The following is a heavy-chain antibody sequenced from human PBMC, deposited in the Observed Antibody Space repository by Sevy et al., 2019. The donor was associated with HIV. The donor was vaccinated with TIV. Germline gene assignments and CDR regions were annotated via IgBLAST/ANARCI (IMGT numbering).Heavy chain of an antibody. CDR3: AKVGATPRPYYYYYMDV. V-gene: IGHV3-23*01. Sequence: GGSLRLSCAASGFTFSSYAMSWVRQAPGKGLEWVSAISGSGGSTYCADSVKGRFTISRDNSKNTLYLQMNSLRAEDTAVYYCAKVGATPRPYYYYYMDVWGKGTTVTVSS. D-gene: IGHD1-26*01. CDR2: ISGSGGST. CDR1: GFTFSSYA. J-gene: IGHJ6*03.